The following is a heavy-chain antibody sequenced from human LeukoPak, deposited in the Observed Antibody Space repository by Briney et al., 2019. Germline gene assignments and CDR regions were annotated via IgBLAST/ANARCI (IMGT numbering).Heavy chain of an antibody. D-gene: IGHD1-1*01. CDR3: ARQRVGTTALFDY. V-gene: IGHV4-4*09. CDR1: GGSISSYY. J-gene: IGHJ4*02. Sequence: SETLSLTCTVSGGSISSYYWSWIRQPPGKGLEWIGYIYTSGSTNYNPSLKSRVTISVDTSKNQFSLKLSSVTAAGTAVYYCARQRVGTTALFDYWGQGTLVTVSS. CDR2: IYTSGST.